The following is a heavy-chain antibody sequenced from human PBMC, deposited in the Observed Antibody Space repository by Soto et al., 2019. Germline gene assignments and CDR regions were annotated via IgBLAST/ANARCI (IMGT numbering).Heavy chain of an antibody. Sequence: SLRLYCAASGFTFSSYAMHWVRQAPGKGLEWVAVISYDGSNKYYADSVKGRFTISRDNSKNTLYLQMNSLRAEDTAVYYCARDLYYYDSSGELYYYYYGMDVWGQGTTVTVSS. CDR1: GFTFSSYA. D-gene: IGHD3-22*01. J-gene: IGHJ6*02. V-gene: IGHV3-30-3*01. CDR3: ARDLYYYDSSGELYYYYYGMDV. CDR2: ISYDGSNK.